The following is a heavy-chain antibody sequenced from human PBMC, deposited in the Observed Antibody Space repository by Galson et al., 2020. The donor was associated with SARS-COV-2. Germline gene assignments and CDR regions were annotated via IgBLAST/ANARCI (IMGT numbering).Heavy chain of an antibody. D-gene: IGHD6-19*01. CDR1: GVSISTNI. J-gene: IGHJ4*02. Sequence: SETLSLTFPVSGVSISTNIWTCIRQPPGNGLEWIGYIRSDGYTNYNPSLRGRVTISVDSSKNQFSLNLSSVTAADTAVYYCARTGLGWYLDYWGEGTLVTVSS. CDR3: ARTGLGWYLDY. V-gene: IGHV4-59*01. CDR2: IRSDGYT.